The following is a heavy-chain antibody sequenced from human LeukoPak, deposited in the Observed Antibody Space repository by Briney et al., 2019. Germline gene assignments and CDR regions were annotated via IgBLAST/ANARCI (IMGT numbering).Heavy chain of an antibody. J-gene: IGHJ4*02. D-gene: IGHD3-22*01. Sequence: HPGGSLRLSCAASGFSFSTHWMHWVRQAPGKGLVYVAQINSDGSATAYADSVKGRSTISRDNAKNTLYLEMSSLRAEDTAVYYCGSLTVVARDHWGQGTLVTVSS. CDR2: INSDGSAT. V-gene: IGHV3-74*01. CDR3: GSLTVVARDH. CDR1: GFSFSTHW.